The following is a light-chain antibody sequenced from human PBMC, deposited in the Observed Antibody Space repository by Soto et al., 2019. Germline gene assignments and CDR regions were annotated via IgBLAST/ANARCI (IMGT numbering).Light chain of an antibody. CDR1: QSLLHSNGYNY. CDR3: MQALQSPLT. Sequence: DIVMTQSPLSLPVTPGEPASISCRSSQSLLHSNGYNYLDWYLQKPGQSPQLLIYLGSNRSSGVPDRLSGSGSGTDLTLKISRVEAEDVGVYYCMQALQSPLTFGQGPKVEFK. J-gene: IGKJ1*01. CDR2: LGS. V-gene: IGKV2-28*01.